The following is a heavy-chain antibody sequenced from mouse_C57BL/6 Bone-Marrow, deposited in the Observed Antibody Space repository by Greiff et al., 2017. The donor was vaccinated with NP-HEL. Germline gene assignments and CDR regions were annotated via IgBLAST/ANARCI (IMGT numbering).Heavy chain of an antibody. CDR3: ARDRTHYYGSTPWFAY. D-gene: IGHD1-1*01. J-gene: IGHJ3*01. CDR2: ISDGGSYT. V-gene: IGHV5-4*01. CDR1: GFTFSSYA. Sequence: EVKLVESGGGLVKPGGSLKLSCAASGFTFSSYAMSWVRQTPEKRLEWVATISDGGSYTYYPDNVKGRFTISRDNAKNNLYLQMSHLKSEDTAMYYCARDRTHYYGSTPWFAYWGQGTLVTVSA.